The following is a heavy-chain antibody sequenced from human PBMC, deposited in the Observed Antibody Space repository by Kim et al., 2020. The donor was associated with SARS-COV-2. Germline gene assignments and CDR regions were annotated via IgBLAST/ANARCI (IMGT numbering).Heavy chain of an antibody. V-gene: IGHV1-18*04. CDR3: ARDRLSIAARPRYFQH. CDR2: ISAYNGNT. CDR1: GYTFTSYG. Sequence: ASVKVSCKASGYTFTSYGISWVRQAPGQGLAWMGWISAYNGNTNYAQKLQGRVTMTTDTSTSTAYMELRSLRSDDTAVYYCARDRLSIAARPRYFQHWGQGTLVTVSS. J-gene: IGHJ1*01. D-gene: IGHD6-6*01.